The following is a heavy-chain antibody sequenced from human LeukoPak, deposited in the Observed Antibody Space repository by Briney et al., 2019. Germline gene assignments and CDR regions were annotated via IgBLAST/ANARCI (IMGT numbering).Heavy chain of an antibody. J-gene: IGHJ4*02. CDR2: IYYSGST. CDR3: ARSSMVRGVNPKYYFDY. CDR1: GGSISSSSYY. D-gene: IGHD3-10*01. V-gene: IGHV4-61*05. Sequence: SETLSLTCTVSGGSISSSSYYWGWIRQPPGKGLEWIGYIYYSGSTNYNPSLKSRVTISVDTSKNQFSLKLSSVTAADTAVYYCARSSMVRGVNPKYYFDYWGQGTLVTVSS.